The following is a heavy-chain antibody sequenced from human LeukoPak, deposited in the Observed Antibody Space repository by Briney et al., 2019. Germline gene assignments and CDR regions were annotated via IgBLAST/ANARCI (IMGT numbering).Heavy chain of an antibody. CDR2: IMPVLDTG. CDR1: GGSLRRYA. Sequence: RASVKVSCKTSGGSLRRYAFAWVRQAPGQGLEWMGGIMPVLDTGSYAQGFQGRVTITADRSTSTAYMELRSLRPEDTALYYCAARDNGNDLLSYHAMDVWGNGTTVTVSP. V-gene: IGHV1-69*06. D-gene: IGHD1-1*01. J-gene: IGHJ6*04. CDR3: AARDNGNDLLSYHAMDV.